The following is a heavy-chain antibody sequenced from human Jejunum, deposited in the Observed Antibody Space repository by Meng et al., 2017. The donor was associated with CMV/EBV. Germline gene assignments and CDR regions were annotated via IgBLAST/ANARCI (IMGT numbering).Heavy chain of an antibody. V-gene: IGHV4-59*01. CDR1: GGSISSYY. Sequence: GGSISSYYWNWIRQPPGKGLEWIGYIYYTVSTNYNPSLKSRVTISVDTSKNQFSLKRSSVTAADTAVYYCARGRYCSSTSCFPFDNWGQGALVTVSS. D-gene: IGHD2-2*01. CDR3: ARGRYCSSTSCFPFDN. CDR2: IYYTVST. J-gene: IGHJ4*02.